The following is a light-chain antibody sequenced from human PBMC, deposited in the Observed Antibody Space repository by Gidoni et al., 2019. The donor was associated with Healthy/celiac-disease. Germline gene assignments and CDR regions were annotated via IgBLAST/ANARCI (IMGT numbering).Light chain of an antibody. V-gene: IGLV3-25*02. CDR2: KDS. CDR1: ALPKQY. J-gene: IGLJ2*01. Sequence: SYELTQPPSVSVSPGQTARITCSGDALPKQYAYWYQQKPGQAPVLVIYKDSERPSGIPERFSGSSSRTTVTLTISGVQAEDEADYYCQSADSSGTYYVVFGGGTKLTVL. CDR3: QSADSSGTYYVV.